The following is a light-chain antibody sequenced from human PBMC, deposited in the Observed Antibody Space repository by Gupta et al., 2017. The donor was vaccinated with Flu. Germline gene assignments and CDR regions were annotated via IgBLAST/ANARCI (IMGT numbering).Light chain of an antibody. CDR3: QQDINLIT. CDR1: QSVSSTY. J-gene: IGKJ5*01. Sequence: EIFFTPSPGPLSLSPGETAPLSCRASQSVSSTYVGWYQQKPGQAPRLLICGASSRAAGIPDRFSSRGSGTDFPLTSSRLEPEDVALYYCQQDINLITFGQGTRLDIK. V-gene: IGKV3-20*01. CDR2: GAS.